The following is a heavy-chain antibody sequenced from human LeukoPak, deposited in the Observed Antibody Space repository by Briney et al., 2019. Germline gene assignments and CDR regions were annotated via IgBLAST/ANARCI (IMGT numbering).Heavy chain of an antibody. Sequence: SETLSLTCTVSGGSISNYYWSWIRQPPGKGLEWIGYIYYSGSTNYNPSLKSRVTISVDTSKNQFSLKLSSVTAADTAVYYCARDNGGGDFDYWGQGTLVTVSS. CDR1: GGSISNYY. CDR3: ARDNGGGDFDY. CDR2: IYYSGST. V-gene: IGHV4-59*01. J-gene: IGHJ4*02. D-gene: IGHD4-23*01.